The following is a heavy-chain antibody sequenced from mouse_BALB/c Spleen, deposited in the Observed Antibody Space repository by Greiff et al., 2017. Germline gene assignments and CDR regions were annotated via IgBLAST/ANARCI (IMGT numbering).Heavy chain of an antibody. CDR1: GFAFSSYD. D-gene: IGHD3-3*01. Sequence: EVKLVESGGGLVKPGGSLKLSCAASGFAFSSYDMSWVRQTPEKRLEWVAYISSGGGSTYYPDTVKGRFTISRDNAKNTLYLQMSSLKSEDTAMYYCARQAGSFAYWGQGTLVTVSA. CDR3: ARQAGSFAY. V-gene: IGHV5-12-1*01. CDR2: ISSGGGST. J-gene: IGHJ3*01.